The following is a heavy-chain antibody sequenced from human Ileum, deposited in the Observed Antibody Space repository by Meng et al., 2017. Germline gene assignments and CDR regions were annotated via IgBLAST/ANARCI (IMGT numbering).Heavy chain of an antibody. CDR1: GDSVSSGSYY. J-gene: IGHJ4*02. D-gene: IGHD2-2*01. Sequence: QLQLQESGPGLVKPSETLSLTCTVSGDSVSSGSYYWVWIRQPPGKALEWIGAVYFTGYTYYGPSLTGRGTISVDTSRNQFSLKVTSVTAADTAVYYCARGVSAAGLFDNWGPGTLVTVSS. V-gene: IGHV4-39*07. CDR2: VYFTGYT. CDR3: ARGVSAAGLFDN.